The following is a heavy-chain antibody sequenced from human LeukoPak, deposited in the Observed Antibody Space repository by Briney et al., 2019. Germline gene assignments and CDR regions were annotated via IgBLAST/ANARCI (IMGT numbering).Heavy chain of an antibody. CDR2: INHSGST. CDR3: ARGPMIVVVKFREYYLDY. D-gene: IGHD3-22*01. Sequence: SETLSLTCAVYGGSFSGYYWSWIRQPPGKGLEWIGEINHSGSTNYNPSLKSRVTISVDTSKNQFSLKLSSVTAADTAVYYCARGPMIVVVKFREYYLDYWGQGTLVTVSS. CDR1: GGSFSGYY. V-gene: IGHV4-34*01. J-gene: IGHJ4*02.